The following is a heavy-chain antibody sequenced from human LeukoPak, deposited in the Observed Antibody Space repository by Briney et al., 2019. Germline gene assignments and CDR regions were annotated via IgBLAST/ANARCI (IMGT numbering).Heavy chain of an antibody. Sequence: GASVKVSCKASGGTFSSYAISWVRQAPGQGLEWMGWISAYNGNTKYEQKLQGRVTMTTDTSTNTAYMELRSLRPDDTAVYYCARESAHYSVSGREFNPWGQGTLVTVSS. V-gene: IGHV1-18*01. CDR1: GGTFSSYA. D-gene: IGHD3-10*01. J-gene: IGHJ5*02. CDR2: ISAYNGNT. CDR3: ARESAHYSVSGREFNP.